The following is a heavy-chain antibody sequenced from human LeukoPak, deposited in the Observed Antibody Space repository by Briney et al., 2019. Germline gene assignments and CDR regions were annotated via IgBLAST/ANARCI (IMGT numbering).Heavy chain of an antibody. D-gene: IGHD1-26*01. Sequence: GGSLRLSCAASGFTVSSNYMSWVRQAPGKGLEWVSVIYSGDSTYYADSVKGRFTISRDNAKNSLYLQMNSLRVEDTAVYYCARDLGATIFDFDYWGQGTLVTVSS. J-gene: IGHJ4*02. CDR1: GFTVSSNY. V-gene: IGHV3-66*01. CDR3: ARDLGATIFDFDY. CDR2: IYSGDST.